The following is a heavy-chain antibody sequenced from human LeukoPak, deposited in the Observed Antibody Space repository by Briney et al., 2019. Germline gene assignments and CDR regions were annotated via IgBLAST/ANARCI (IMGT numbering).Heavy chain of an antibody. D-gene: IGHD6-19*01. V-gene: IGHV3-15*01. J-gene: IGHJ4*02. CDR3: TTPYSSGRYYFDH. CDR2: IKSKTDGGTT. Sequence: GGSLRLSCAASGFTFSNAWMSWVRQAPGKGLEWDGRIKSKTDGGTTDYAAPVKGRFTISRDDSKNTLYLQMNSLKTEDTAVYYCTTPYSSGRYYFDHWGQGTLVTVSS. CDR1: GFTFSNAW.